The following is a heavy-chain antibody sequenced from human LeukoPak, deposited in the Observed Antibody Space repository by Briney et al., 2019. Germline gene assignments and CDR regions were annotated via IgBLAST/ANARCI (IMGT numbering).Heavy chain of an antibody. CDR1: GFSLSTSGVG. V-gene: IGHV2-5*02. CDR2: IYWDDDK. J-gene: IGHJ3*02. CDR3: ALPDGRDPHDAFDI. Sequence: SGPTLVKPTQTLTLTCTFSGFSLSTSGVGVGWIRQPPGKALEWLALIYWDDDKRYSPSLKSRLTITKDTSKNQVVLTMTNMDPVDTATYYCALPDGRDPHDAFDIWGQGTMVTVSS. D-gene: IGHD2-15*01.